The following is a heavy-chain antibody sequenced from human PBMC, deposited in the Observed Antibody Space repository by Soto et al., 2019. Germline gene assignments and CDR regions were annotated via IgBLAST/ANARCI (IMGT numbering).Heavy chain of an antibody. CDR3: AREDVVRGVMGAFDI. J-gene: IGHJ3*02. CDR2: IYYSGST. V-gene: IGHV4-59*01. Sequence: QVQLQESGPGLVKPSETLSLTCTVSGGSISRYFWTWVRQPPGKGLEWIGYIYYSGSTYYNPSLKSRVVISMDKPQNQFSLKLSSVTAADTALYYCAREDVVRGVMGAFDIWGQGTVVPVSS. CDR1: GGSISRYF. D-gene: IGHD3-10*01.